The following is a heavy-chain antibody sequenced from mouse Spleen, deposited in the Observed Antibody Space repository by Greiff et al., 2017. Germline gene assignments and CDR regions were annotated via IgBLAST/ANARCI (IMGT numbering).Heavy chain of an antibody. CDR3: AREGYGTPFAY. D-gene: IGHD1-1*01. CDR1: GFTFTDYY. CDR2: IRNKANGYTT. Sequence: EVQVVESGGGLVQPGGSLRLSCATSGFTFTDYYMSWVRQPPGKALEWLGFIRNKANGYTTEYSASVKGRFTISRDNSQSILYLQMNTLRAEDSATYYCAREGYGTPFAYWGQGTVVTVSA. V-gene: IGHV7-3*02. J-gene: IGHJ3*01.